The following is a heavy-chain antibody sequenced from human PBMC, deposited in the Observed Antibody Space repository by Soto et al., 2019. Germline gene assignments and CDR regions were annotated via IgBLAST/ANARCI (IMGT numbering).Heavy chain of an antibody. J-gene: IGHJ5*02. CDR2: MNANVDAT. CDR1: GFTFSTND. Sequence: QVQLVQSGAEVKKPGASVKVSCKASGFTFSTNDINWVRQAPGQGIQWMGWMNANVDATDSPQEFKGRVTMTWNASISTAYMELSNLKSDDTAVYYCAREVVDGSSLWLDPWGQGTLVTVSS. CDR3: AREVVDGSSLWLDP. D-gene: IGHD3-10*01. V-gene: IGHV1-8*01.